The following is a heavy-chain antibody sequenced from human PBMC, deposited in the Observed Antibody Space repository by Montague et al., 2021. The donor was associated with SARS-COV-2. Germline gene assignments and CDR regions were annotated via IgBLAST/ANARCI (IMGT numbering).Heavy chain of an antibody. V-gene: IGHV4-39*07. J-gene: IGHJ6*02. CDR2: IYYSGST. CDR1: GGSISSSSYY. Sequence: SETLSLTCTVSGGSISSSSYYWSWIRQPPGKGLEWIGSIYYSGSTXYNPSLKSRVTISVDTSKNQFSLKLSSVTAADTAVYYCARLGRQQLVRLSGMDVWGQGTTVTVSS. CDR3: ARLGRQQLVRLSGMDV. D-gene: IGHD6-13*01.